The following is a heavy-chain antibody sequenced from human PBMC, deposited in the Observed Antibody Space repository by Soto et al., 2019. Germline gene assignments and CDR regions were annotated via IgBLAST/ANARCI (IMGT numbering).Heavy chain of an antibody. D-gene: IGHD2-2*01. CDR1: GGTFSSYA. CDR2: IITIFGTA. CDR3: ARHVPAAGYYYGTDV. J-gene: IGHJ6*02. Sequence: QVQLVQSGAEVKKPGSSVKVSCKASGGTFSSYAISWVRQAPGQGLEWMGGIITIFGTANYAQKFQGRVKITEDESTSTAYMERSSLRSEDTAVYYCARHVPAAGYYYGTDVWGQGTTVTVSS. V-gene: IGHV1-69*12.